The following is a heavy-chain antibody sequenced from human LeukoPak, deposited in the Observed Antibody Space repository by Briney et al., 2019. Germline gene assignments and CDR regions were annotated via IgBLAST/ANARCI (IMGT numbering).Heavy chain of an antibody. V-gene: IGHV5-51*01. CDR2: IYPGDSDT. J-gene: IGHJ4*02. CDR1: GHNFIYYW. CDR3: ARQDDNSEFYFDS. D-gene: IGHD1-20*01. Sequence: GESLKISCQSSGHNFIYYWIAWVRQMPGRGLEWMGIIYPGDSDTRYSPSFQGQVTISADKSLSTAFLQLKSLKASDTAMYYCARQDDNSEFYFDSWGQGTLVTVSS.